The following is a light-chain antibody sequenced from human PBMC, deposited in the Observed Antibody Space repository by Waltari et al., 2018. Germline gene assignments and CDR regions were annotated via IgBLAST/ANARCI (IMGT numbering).Light chain of an antibody. CDR1: QSVGTY. CDR3: QQRSKWPPLT. J-gene: IGKJ4*01. Sequence: IVLTQSPATLSLSPGERATLSCRASQSVGTYLAWYQHRPGQAPRLLIYDASTRATGIPARFRGSGSGTDFTLTISSLAIEDFAVYYCQQRSKWPPLTFGGGTKVEVK. V-gene: IGKV3-11*01. CDR2: DAS.